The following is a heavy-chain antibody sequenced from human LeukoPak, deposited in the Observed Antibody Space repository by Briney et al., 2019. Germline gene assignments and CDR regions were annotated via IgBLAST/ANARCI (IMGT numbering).Heavy chain of an antibody. CDR3: ARERIAVAGGYYFDY. Sequence: PSETLSLTCTVSGSSISSYYWSWIRQPPGKGLEWIGYIYYSGSTNYNPSLKSRVTISVDTSKNQFSLKLSSVTAADTAVYYCARERIAVAGGYYFDYWGQGTLVTVSS. J-gene: IGHJ4*02. V-gene: IGHV4-59*01. D-gene: IGHD6-19*01. CDR1: GSSISSYY. CDR2: IYYSGST.